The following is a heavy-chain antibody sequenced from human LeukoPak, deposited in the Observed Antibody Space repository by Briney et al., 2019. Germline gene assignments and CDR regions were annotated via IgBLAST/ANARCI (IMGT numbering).Heavy chain of an antibody. CDR3: ARAPTYSGSHY. Sequence: SETLSLTCTVSGGSISNGGYYWSWLRQHPGTGLEWIGYIYYSGSTYYNPSLKSRVNISVDTSKNQFSLKLNSVTAADTAVYYCARAPTYSGSHYWGQGTLVTVSS. CDR1: GGSISNGGYY. V-gene: IGHV4-31*03. J-gene: IGHJ4*02. D-gene: IGHD1-26*01. CDR2: IYYSGST.